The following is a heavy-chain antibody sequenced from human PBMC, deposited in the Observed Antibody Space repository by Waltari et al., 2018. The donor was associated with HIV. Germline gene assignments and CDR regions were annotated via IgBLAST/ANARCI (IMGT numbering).Heavy chain of an antibody. CDR2: IKDDGSEK. J-gene: IGHJ6*02. CDR1: GFTSTNYW. CDR3: ARIGTFPHNYAIDF. V-gene: IGHV3-7*01. Sequence: EVQLMESGGGLVQSGGSLRLPCAASGFTSTNYWMGWVRQTPGKGLEWVAYIKDDGSEKYYMGSVKGRFTISRDNAKNSMFLQMNSLRAEDTAVYYCARIGTFPHNYAIDFWGQGTTVTVSS. D-gene: IGHD1-26*01.